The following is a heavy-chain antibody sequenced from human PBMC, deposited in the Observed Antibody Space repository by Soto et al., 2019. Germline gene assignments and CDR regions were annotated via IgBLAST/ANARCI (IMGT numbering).Heavy chain of an antibody. D-gene: IGHD2-2*01. Sequence: QVQLVQSGAEVKKPGASVKVSCKASGYTFTSYGISWVRQAPGQGLEWMGWISAYNGNTNYAQKLQGRVTMTTDTSTSTAYMGLRSLRSDDTAVYYCARGDCISTSCYGRGWFDPWGQGTLVTVSS. CDR1: GYTFTSYG. V-gene: IGHV1-18*01. CDR3: ARGDCISTSCYGRGWFDP. CDR2: ISAYNGNT. J-gene: IGHJ5*02.